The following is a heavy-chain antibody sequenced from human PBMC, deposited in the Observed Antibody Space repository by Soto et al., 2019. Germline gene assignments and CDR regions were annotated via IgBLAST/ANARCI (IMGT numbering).Heavy chain of an antibody. D-gene: IGHD3-10*01. CDR3: ARALYGSGVLDV. Sequence: PSGTMSLTCTVSGGSITSYYWSCIRQPPGKGLEWIGTIYYSGSTNYNPSLKSRVTISVDTSKNQFSLKVRSVTAADTAVYYCARALYGSGVLDVWGQGTTVTVSS. J-gene: IGHJ6*02. V-gene: IGHV4-59*12. CDR1: GGSITSYY. CDR2: IYYSGST.